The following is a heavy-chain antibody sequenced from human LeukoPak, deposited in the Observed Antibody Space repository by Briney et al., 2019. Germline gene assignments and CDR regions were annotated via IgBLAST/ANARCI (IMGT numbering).Heavy chain of an antibody. Sequence: GGSLRLSCAASGFTFSSYWMSWLRQAPGKGLEWVANIQHDGSDQYYEDSVKGRFTISRDNAKDSLFPQMNSLRAEDTAVYYCAKPDCSSTSCYLGDAFDIWGQGTMVTVSS. J-gene: IGHJ3*02. V-gene: IGHV3-7*01. CDR1: GFTFSSYW. CDR2: IQHDGSDQ. D-gene: IGHD2-2*01. CDR3: AKPDCSSTSCYLGDAFDI.